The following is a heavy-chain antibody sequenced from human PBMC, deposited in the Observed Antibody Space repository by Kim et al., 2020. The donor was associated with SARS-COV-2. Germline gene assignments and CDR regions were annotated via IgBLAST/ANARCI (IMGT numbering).Heavy chain of an antibody. CDR2: ISSSSSTI. V-gene: IGHV3-48*02. D-gene: IGHD4-17*01. J-gene: IGHJ4*02. CDR1: GFTFSSYS. CDR3: ARQDRGPGPLRPHFDY. Sequence: GGSLRLSCAASGFTFSSYSMNWVRQAPGKGLEWVSYISSSSSTIYYADSVKGRFTISRDNAKNSLYLQMNSLRDEDTAVYYCARQDRGPGPLRPHFDYWGQGTLVTVSS.